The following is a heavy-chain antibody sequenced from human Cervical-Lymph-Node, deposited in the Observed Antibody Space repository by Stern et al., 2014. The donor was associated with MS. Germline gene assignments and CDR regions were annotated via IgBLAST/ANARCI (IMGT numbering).Heavy chain of an antibody. CDR1: GYTFTSYG. CDR3: ARDPQNSYGSHDAFDI. V-gene: IGHV1-18*01. Sequence: QMQLVQSGAEVKKPGASVKASCKTSGYTFTSYGISWVRQAPGQGLECKGWINAYNGNTNYAQKLQGRVTMTTDTSTSTAYMELRSLRSDDTAVYYCARDPQNSYGSHDAFDIWGQGTMVTVSS. CDR2: INAYNGNT. J-gene: IGHJ3*02. D-gene: IGHD5-18*01.